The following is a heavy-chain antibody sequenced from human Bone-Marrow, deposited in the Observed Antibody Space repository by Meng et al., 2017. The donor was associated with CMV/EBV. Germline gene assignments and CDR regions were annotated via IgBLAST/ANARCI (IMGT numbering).Heavy chain of an antibody. D-gene: IGHD6-13*01. J-gene: IGHJ4*02. V-gene: IGHV5-51*01. CDR2: IHPGDSDT. CDR3: ASSPSSSSPSDY. CDR1: GYSFTSYW. Sequence: GGSLRLSCKGSGYSFTSYWIGWVRQVPGKGLEWMGIIHPGDSDTRYSPSFQGQVTISADKSISTAYLQWSSLKASDTAMYYCASSPSSSSPSDYWGQGTLVTVSS.